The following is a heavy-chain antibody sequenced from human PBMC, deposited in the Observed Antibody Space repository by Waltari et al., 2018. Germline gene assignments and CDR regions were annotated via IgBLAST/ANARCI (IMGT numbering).Heavy chain of an antibody. V-gene: IGHV1-8*02. CDR3: ARDLGADLKPLDY. J-gene: IGHJ4*02. CDR1: GYTCTSYD. Sequence: QEQMGQSGAEGKEPGASGKVSCKAAGYTCTSYDIKQARKATGQGLEWIGWMNPNSGNTGYAQKFQGRVTMTRNTSISTAYMELSSLRSEDTAVYYCARDLGADLKPLDYWGQGTLVTVSS. CDR2: MNPNSGNT.